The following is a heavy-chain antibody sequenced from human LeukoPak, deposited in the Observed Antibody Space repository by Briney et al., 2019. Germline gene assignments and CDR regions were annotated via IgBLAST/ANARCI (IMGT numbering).Heavy chain of an antibody. CDR2: INHSGST. J-gene: IGHJ6*03. CDR1: GGSFSGYY. V-gene: IGHV4-34*01. CDR3: ARRPTRYYYYMDV. Sequence: PSETLSLTCAVYGGSFSGYYWSWIRQPPGKGLEWIGEINHSGSTNYNPSLKSRVTISVDTSKNQFSLKLSSVTAADTAVCYCARRPTRYYYYMDVWGKGTTVTVSS.